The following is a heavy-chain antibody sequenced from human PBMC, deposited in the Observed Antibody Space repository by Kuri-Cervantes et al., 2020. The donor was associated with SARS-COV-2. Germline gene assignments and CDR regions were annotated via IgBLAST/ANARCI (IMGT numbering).Heavy chain of an antibody. CDR2: IFGGGTT. CDR1: GFAVSSKY. D-gene: IGHD1-7*01. Sequence: GGSLRLSCAASGFAVSSKYMNWVRQAPGKGLEWVSVIFGGGTTYYAGSVKGRFTISRHNSKNTLYLQMNSLRAEDTAVYYCAKDSSPGTLPDYWGQGTLVTVSS. CDR3: AKDSSPGTLPDY. J-gene: IGHJ4*02. V-gene: IGHV3-53*01.